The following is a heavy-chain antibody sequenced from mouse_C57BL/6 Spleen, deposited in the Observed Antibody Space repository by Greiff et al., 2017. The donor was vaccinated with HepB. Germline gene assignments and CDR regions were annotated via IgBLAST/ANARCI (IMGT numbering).Heavy chain of an antibody. Sequence: EVQLQQSGAELVRPGASVKLSCTASGFNIKDDYMHWVKQRPEQGLEWIGWIDPENGDTEYASKFQGKATITADTPSNTAYLQLSSLTSEDTAVYYCTTYYNNCYAYWGQGTLVTVSA. CDR1: GFNIKDDY. V-gene: IGHV14-4*01. CDR2: IDPENGDT. CDR3: TTYYNNCYAY. J-gene: IGHJ3*01. D-gene: IGHD2-5*01.